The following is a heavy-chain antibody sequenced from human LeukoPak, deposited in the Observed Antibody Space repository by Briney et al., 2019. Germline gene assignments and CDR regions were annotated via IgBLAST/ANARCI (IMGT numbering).Heavy chain of an antibody. D-gene: IGHD6-13*01. J-gene: IGHJ6*02. CDR2: IIPIFGIA. V-gene: IGHV1-69*04. CDR1: GGTFSSYA. CDR3: ARLPVAAAGTDYYGMDV. Sequence: SVKVSCEASGGTFSSYAISWVRQAPGQGLEWMGRIIPIFGIANYAQKFQGRVTITADKSTSTAYMELSSLRSEDTAVYYCARLPVAAAGTDYYGMDVWGQGTTVTVSS.